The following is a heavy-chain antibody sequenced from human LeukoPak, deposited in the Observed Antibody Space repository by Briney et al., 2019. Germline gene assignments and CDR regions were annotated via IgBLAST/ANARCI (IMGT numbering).Heavy chain of an antibody. Sequence: SVKVSCKASGGTFSSYAISWVRQAPGQGLEWMGGIIPIFGTANYARKFQGRVTITADESTSTAYMELSSLRSEDTAVYYCARDRSDYSAGYFDYWGQGTLVTVSS. CDR2: IIPIFGTA. CDR1: GGTFSSYA. J-gene: IGHJ4*02. D-gene: IGHD4-17*01. CDR3: ARDRSDYSAGYFDY. V-gene: IGHV1-69*13.